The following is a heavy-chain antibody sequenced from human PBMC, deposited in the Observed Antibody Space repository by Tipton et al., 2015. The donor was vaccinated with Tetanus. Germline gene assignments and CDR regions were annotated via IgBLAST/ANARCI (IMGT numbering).Heavy chain of an antibody. J-gene: IGHJ4*02. V-gene: IGHV3-30*04. CDR2: ISYDGSNK. CDR1: GFTFSSYD. CDR3: AKDQDYGDYFGVDY. D-gene: IGHD4-17*01. Sequence: SLRLSCAASGFTFSSYDMHWVRQAPGKGLEWVAVISYDGSNKYYADSVKGRFTISRDNSKNTLYLQMNSLRAEDTAVYFCAKDQDYGDYFGVDYWGQGTLVTVSS.